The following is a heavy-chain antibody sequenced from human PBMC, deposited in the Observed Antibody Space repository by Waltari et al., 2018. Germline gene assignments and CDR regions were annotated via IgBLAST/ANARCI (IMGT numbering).Heavy chain of an antibody. V-gene: IGHV3-53*01. CDR2: IYSGGST. J-gene: IGHJ6*02. Sequence: EVQLVESGGGLIQPGGSLRLSCAASGFTVSSNYMSWVRQAPGKGVEGVSVIYSGGSTDYADSVKGRFTISRDNSKNTLYLQMNSLRAEDTAVYYCARDGIYYYYYGMDVWGQGTTVTVSS. CDR3: ARDGIYYYYYGMDV. D-gene: IGHD1-1*01. CDR1: GFTVSSNY.